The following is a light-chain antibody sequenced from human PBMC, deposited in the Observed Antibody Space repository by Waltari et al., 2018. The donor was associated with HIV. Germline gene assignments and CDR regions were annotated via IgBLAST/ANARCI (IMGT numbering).Light chain of an antibody. J-gene: IGLJ2*01. CDR2: NGG. CDR3: SSYTSSGPRYVL. V-gene: IGLV2-14*03. Sequence: SALTQPASVSGSPGQSITISCRGTSGDVGGYNFVSWYQKHPGKAPKLIIYNGGSRPSGVSIRFSGSSAANTASLTISGLQVEDEADYFCSSYTSSGPRYVLFGGGTRLTVL. CDR1: SGDVGGYNF.